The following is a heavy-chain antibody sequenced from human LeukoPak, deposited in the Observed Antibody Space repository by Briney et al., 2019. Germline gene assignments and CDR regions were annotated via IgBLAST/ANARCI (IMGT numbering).Heavy chain of an antibody. CDR1: GGSISSYY. Sequence: SDTLSLTCTVSGGSISSYYWIWIRQPPGKGLEWFGYIYYSGSTNYNPSLKSRVTISVDTSKNQFSLKLSSVTAADTAVYYCATFSSSTLYYYGMDVWGQGTTVTVSS. J-gene: IGHJ6*02. V-gene: IGHV4-59*07. CDR2: IYYSGST. CDR3: ATFSSSTLYYYGMDV. D-gene: IGHD6-6*01.